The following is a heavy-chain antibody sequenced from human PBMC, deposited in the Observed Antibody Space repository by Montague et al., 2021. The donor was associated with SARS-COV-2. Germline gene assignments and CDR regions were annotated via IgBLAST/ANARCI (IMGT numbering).Heavy chain of an antibody. CDR1: GGSISSSSYY. J-gene: IGHJ3*02. D-gene: IGHD3-9*01. CDR2: IYYSGST. Sequence: SETLSLTCTVSGGSISSSSYYWGWIRQPPGKGLEWIGSIYYSGSTYYNPSLKIRVTISVDTSKNQFSLKLSSVTAADTAVYYCAMYYDILTGYYIDAFDIWGQGTMVTVSS. CDR3: AMYYDILTGYYIDAFDI. V-gene: IGHV4-39*01.